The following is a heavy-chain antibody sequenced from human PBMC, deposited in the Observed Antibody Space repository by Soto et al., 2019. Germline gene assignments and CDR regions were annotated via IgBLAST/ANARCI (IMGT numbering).Heavy chain of an antibody. D-gene: IGHD3-10*01. CDR1: GFPFTTYG. J-gene: IGHJ4*02. V-gene: IGHV3-30*03. CDR2: ISYDGSNK. Sequence: QVQLVEAGGGVVQPGRSLRLSCAASGFPFTTYGMHWVREGPGKGLEWVAVISYDGSNKYYADSVTGRFTISRDNSKNTLYLQRNSLRPEDTALYYCVGGQYYFDYRGQGTLVTVSS. CDR3: VGGQYYFDY.